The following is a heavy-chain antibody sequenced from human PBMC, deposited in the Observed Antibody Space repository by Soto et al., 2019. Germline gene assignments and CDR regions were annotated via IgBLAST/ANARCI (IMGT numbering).Heavy chain of an antibody. V-gene: IGHV3-7*01. CDR2: IKQDGSEI. CDR1: GFTFSSYW. Sequence: GGSLRLSCAASGFTFSSYWMSWVRQGPGKGPEWVANIKQDGSEIYYVDSVKGRFTISRDNAKSSLYLQMTSLRAADTAVYYCARDQPWDYDFWSNYLNPGYVQHWGQGTLVTVSS. J-gene: IGHJ1*01. CDR3: ARDQPWDYDFWSNYLNPGYVQH. D-gene: IGHD3-3*01.